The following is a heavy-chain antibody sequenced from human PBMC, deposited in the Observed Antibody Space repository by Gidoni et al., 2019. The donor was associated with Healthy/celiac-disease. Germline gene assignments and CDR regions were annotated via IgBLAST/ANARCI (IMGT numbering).Heavy chain of an antibody. Sequence: QLQLQASGPVLVTPSETLSLTCTVPGASISSSSYYWGWIRQPPGKGLEWIGSIYYSGSTYYNPSLKSRVTISVDTSKNQFSLKLSSVTAADTAVYYCARLGPSANADVWGQGTTVTVSS. J-gene: IGHJ6*02. CDR1: GASISSSSYY. V-gene: IGHV4-39*01. CDR2: IYYSGST. CDR3: ARLGPSANADV.